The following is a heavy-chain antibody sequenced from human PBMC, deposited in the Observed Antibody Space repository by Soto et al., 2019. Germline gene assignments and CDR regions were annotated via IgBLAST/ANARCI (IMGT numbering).Heavy chain of an antibody. CDR3: VRGPEELVYYNSIDV. CDR2: ISIGGTPI. CDR1: GFTFSDYY. Sequence: GGSLRLSCEASGFTFSDYYMSWIRQVPGKGLEWVSYISIGGTPIYYADSVKGRFTISRDNAQNSLYLHMTSLTAEDTALYYCVRGPEELVYYNSIDVWGQGTTVPVSS. V-gene: IGHV3-11*01. D-gene: IGHD3-10*01. J-gene: IGHJ6*02.